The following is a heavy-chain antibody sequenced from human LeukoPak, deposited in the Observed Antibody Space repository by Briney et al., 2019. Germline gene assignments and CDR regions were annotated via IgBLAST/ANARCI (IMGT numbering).Heavy chain of an antibody. J-gene: IGHJ4*02. CDR3: AKGGSDYDDHGYSFDY. CDR1: GFTFSSYA. Sequence: GGSLRLSCAASGFTFSSYAMSWVRQAPGKGLEWVSTISSSGGNTYYADSVKGRFTISRDNSKTTLYLQMNSLRAEDTAVYYCAKGGSDYDDHGYSFDYWGQGALVTVSS. CDR2: ISSSGGNT. D-gene: IGHD1-26*01. V-gene: IGHV3-23*01.